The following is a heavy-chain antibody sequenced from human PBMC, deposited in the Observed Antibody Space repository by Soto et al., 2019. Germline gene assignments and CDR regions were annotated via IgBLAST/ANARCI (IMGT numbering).Heavy chain of an antibody. V-gene: IGHV3-66*01. D-gene: IGHD2-2*01. Sequence: GGSLRLSCAGSGFTVSNNYMSWVRQAPGKGLEWVSVIYRGGSTYYADSVKGRFTISRDNSKNTLYLQMSSLRAGDTAVYYCAKDQTGYCVTTSCLRYGMDVWGQGITVTVSS. CDR1: GFTVSNNY. J-gene: IGHJ6*02. CDR3: AKDQTGYCVTTSCLRYGMDV. CDR2: IYRGGST.